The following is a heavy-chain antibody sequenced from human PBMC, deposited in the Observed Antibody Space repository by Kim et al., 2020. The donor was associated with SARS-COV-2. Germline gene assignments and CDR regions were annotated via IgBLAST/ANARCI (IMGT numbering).Heavy chain of an antibody. CDR1: GFPFSSHW. J-gene: IGHJ4*02. Sequence: GGSLRLSCAVSGFPFSSHWMSWVRQAPGKGLEWVANINQDGSDKYFVDSVKGRFIISRDNGKNSLYLLMNDLRVEDTAVYYCVTGTGYWGQGTVVTVSS. D-gene: IGHD6-13*01. CDR3: VTGTGY. V-gene: IGHV3-7*01. CDR2: INQDGSDK.